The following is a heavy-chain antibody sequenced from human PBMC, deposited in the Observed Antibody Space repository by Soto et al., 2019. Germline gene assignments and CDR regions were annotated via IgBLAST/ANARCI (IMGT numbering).Heavy chain of an antibody. D-gene: IGHD3-16*02. CDR3: ARGYDYVWGSYRYTGGSFDY. J-gene: IGHJ4*02. V-gene: IGHV3-7*03. CDR2: IKQDGSEK. CDR1: GFTFSSYW. Sequence: GGSLRLSCAASGFTFSSYWMSWVRQAPGKGLEWVANIKQDGSEKYYVDSVKGRFTISRDNAKNSLYLQMNSLRAEDTAVYYCARGYDYVWGSYRYTGGSFDYWGQGTLVTVSS.